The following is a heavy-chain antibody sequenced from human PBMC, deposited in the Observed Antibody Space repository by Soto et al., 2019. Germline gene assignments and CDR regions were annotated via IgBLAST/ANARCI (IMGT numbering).Heavy chain of an antibody. J-gene: IGHJ4*02. V-gene: IGHV4-59*08. CDR1: AGTISSYY. CDR3: ARHSTHCSSITCYVYYFDY. D-gene: IGHD2-2*01. Sequence: HTLSIKIARSAGTISSYYWRWIRQPTGKGLEWIGYIYYSGSTNYNPSLKSRVTISVDTSKNQFSLKLSSVTAADTAVYYYARHSTHCSSITCYVYYFDYWGQGTPVNVSS. CDR2: IYYSGST.